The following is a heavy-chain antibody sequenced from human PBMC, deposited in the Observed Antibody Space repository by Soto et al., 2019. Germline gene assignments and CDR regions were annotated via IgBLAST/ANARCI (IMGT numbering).Heavy chain of an antibody. CDR2: IYYSGST. CDR3: ARDQTEKLWFGEFPPYYGMDV. D-gene: IGHD3-10*01. V-gene: IGHV4-31*03. J-gene: IGHJ6*02. Sequence: SETLSLTCTVSGGSISSGGYYWSWIRQHPGKGLEWIGYIYYSGSTYYNPSLKSRVTISVDTSNNQFSLKLSSVTAADTAVYYCARDQTEKLWFGEFPPYYGMDVWGQGTTVTVSS. CDR1: GGSISSGGYY.